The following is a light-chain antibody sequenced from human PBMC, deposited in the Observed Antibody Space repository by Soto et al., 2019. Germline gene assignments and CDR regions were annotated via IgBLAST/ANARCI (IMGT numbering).Light chain of an antibody. Sequence: ENVLTQSPGTLSLSTGERATLSCRASQSVDSSYLAWYQQKPGQAPRLLIYGTSSRATGIPDRFSGSGSGTDFTLTINRLEPEDFAVYYCQHYGSSIYTFGQGTKLEIK. V-gene: IGKV3-20*01. CDR1: QSVDSSY. J-gene: IGKJ2*01. CDR2: GTS. CDR3: QHYGSSIYT.